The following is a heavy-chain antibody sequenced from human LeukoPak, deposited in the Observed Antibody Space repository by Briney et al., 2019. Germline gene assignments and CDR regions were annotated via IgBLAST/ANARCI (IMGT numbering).Heavy chain of an antibody. CDR2: ISSSSSTI. V-gene: IGHV3-48*01. Sequence: GGSLRLSCAASGFTFSSYRMNWVRQAPGKGLEWVSYISSSSSTIYYADSVKGRFTISRDNAKNSLYLQMNSLRAEDTAVYYCARGADGVSSNSRGWFDPWGQGTLVTVSS. J-gene: IGHJ5*02. CDR3: ARGADGVSSNSRGWFDP. D-gene: IGHD2-15*01. CDR1: GFTFSSYR.